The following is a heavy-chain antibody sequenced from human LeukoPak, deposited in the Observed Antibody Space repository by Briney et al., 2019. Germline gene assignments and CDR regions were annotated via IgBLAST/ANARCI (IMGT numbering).Heavy chain of an antibody. Sequence: GGSLRLSCTASGFTFSSYNMNWVRQTPGKGLEWLSYISGSSGTIYYADSVKGRFTNSRDNAKNSLDLQMNSLRDEDTALYYCARVANSNYYFDCWGQGTLVTVSS. CDR1: GFTFSSYN. CDR2: ISGSSGTI. CDR3: ARVANSNYYFDC. D-gene: IGHD1-7*01. J-gene: IGHJ4*02. V-gene: IGHV3-48*02.